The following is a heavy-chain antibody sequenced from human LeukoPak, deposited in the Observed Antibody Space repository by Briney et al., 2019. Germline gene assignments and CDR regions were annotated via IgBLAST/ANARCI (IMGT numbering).Heavy chain of an antibody. CDR1: GGSISSYY. V-gene: IGHV4-59*01. D-gene: IGHD6-13*01. CDR3: ARRRIAAAGRVYYFDH. Sequence: SETLSLTCTVSGGSISSYYWSWIRQPPGKGLEWIGYIYYSGSTNYNPSLKSRVTISVDTSKNQFSLKLSSVTAADTAVYYCARRRIAAAGRVYYFDHWGQGTLVTVSS. J-gene: IGHJ4*02. CDR2: IYYSGST.